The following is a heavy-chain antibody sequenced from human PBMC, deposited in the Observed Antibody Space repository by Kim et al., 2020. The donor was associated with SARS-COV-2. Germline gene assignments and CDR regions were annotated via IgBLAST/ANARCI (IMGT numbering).Heavy chain of an antibody. J-gene: IGHJ4*02. Sequence: ASVKVSCKASGYTFNDYYMHRVRQAPGHGLEWMGWINPNSGGTSYAQKFQGRVTMTTDTSISTAYIELSRLRSDDTAVYYCTMAVTNPTFDSWGQGTLVTVSS. V-gene: IGHV1-2*02. D-gene: IGHD4-17*01. CDR1: GYTFNDYY. CDR2: INPNSGGT. CDR3: TMAVTNPTFDS.